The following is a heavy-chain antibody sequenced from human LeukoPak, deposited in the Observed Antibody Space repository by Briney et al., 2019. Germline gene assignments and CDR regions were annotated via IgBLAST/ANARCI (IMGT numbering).Heavy chain of an antibody. CDR2: IYYNENT. V-gene: IGHV4-61*08. Sequence: SETLSLTCTVSGGSISSGDYSWSWIRQPPGTGLEWIGYIYYNENTNYNPSLKSRITISINTSKNQFSLKLSSVTAADTAVYYCAREKYNYGVSTIDYWGQGTLVTVSS. D-gene: IGHD5-18*01. CDR1: GGSISSGDYS. J-gene: IGHJ4*02. CDR3: AREKYNYGVSTIDY.